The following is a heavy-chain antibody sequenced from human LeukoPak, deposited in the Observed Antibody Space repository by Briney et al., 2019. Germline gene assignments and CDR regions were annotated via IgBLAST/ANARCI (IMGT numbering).Heavy chain of an antibody. CDR2: ISGSGGST. CDR1: GFTFSSYA. Sequence: GGSLRLSCAASGFTFSSYAMSWVRQAPGKGLEWASAISGSGGSTYYADSVKGRFTISRDNSKNTLYLQMNSLRAEDTAVYYCAKWGVCGSCSFDYWGQGTLVTVSS. CDR3: AKWGVCGSCSFDY. D-gene: IGHD2-15*01. V-gene: IGHV3-23*01. J-gene: IGHJ4*02.